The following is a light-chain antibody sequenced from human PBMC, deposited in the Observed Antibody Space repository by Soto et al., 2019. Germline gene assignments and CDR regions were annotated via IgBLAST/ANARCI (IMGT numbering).Light chain of an antibody. V-gene: IGLV2-14*01. CDR1: SSDVGGYNY. J-gene: IGLJ2*01. CDR3: CSYTSSSTLVV. CDR2: DIS. Sequence: QSALTQTASVSGSPGQSITISCTGSSSDVGGYNYFSWYQQHPGKAPKRMIYDISNRPAGVSNRFSGSKSGNTASLTISGLRAEEEADYYCCSYTSSSTLVVFGGGTKLTVL.